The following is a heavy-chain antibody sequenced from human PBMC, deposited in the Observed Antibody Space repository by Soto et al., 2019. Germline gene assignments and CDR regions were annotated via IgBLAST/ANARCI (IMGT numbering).Heavy chain of an antibody. CDR3: ATHYDFWSGHPPLLYYYYGMDV. V-gene: IGHV1-69*01. J-gene: IGHJ6*02. CDR2: IIPIIGTA. D-gene: IGHD3-3*01. CDR1: GGTFSSYA. Sequence: QVQLVQFGAEVKKPGSSVKVSCKASGGTFSSYAISWVRQAPGQGLEWMGGIIPIIGTANYAQKFQGRVTITADESTSTAYMELSSLRSEDTAVYYCATHYDFWSGHPPLLYYYYGMDVWGQGTTVTVSS.